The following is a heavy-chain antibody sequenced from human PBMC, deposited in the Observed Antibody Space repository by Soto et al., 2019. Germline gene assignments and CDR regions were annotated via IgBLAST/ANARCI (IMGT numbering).Heavy chain of an antibody. Sequence: QLVESGGGVVQPGRSLTLSCAASGFTFRSYAMHSVRQAPGKGLEWVTVISYDGSDKYYADSVKGRFTISRDNSKNTVYLQMNSLRAEDTAVYYCAREAEALDSWGQGTLVTVSS. V-gene: IGHV3-30-3*01. J-gene: IGHJ4*02. CDR2: ISYDGSDK. CDR1: GFTFRSYA. CDR3: AREAEALDS.